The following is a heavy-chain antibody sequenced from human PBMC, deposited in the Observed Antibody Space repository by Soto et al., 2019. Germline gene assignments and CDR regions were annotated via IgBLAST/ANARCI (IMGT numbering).Heavy chain of an antibody. D-gene: IGHD4-17*01. Sequence: EVQLVESGGGLVQPGGSLRLSCAASGFTFSSYWMHWVRQAPGKGLVWVSRINSDGSSTSYADSVKGRFTISRDNAKNTLYLQMNSLRAEDTAVYYCAREFSGYGDYGRDNWFDPWGQGTLVTVSS. CDR3: AREFSGYGDYGRDNWFDP. CDR1: GFTFSSYW. CDR2: INSDGSST. V-gene: IGHV3-74*01. J-gene: IGHJ5*02.